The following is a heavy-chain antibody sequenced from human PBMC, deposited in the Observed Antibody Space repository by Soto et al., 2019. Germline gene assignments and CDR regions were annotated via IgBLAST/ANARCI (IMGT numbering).Heavy chain of an antibody. J-gene: IGHJ4*02. CDR3: ARDGGRHSGGIDY. CDR1: GGTFSSYS. D-gene: IGHD1-26*01. Sequence: QVQLVQSGAEVKKPGSSVKVSCKASGGTFSSYSINWVRQAPRQGLEWMGEIIPIFGTANYAQKFQGRVTITADESTSTAYMELSSLRSEDTAVYYCARDGGRHSGGIDYWDQGTLVTVSS. CDR2: IIPIFGTA. V-gene: IGHV1-69*01.